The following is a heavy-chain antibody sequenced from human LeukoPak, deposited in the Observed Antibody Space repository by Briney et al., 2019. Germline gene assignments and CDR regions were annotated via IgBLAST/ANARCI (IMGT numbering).Heavy chain of an antibody. CDR1: GFTFGNYA. D-gene: IGHD3-16*01. Sequence: GGSLRLSCEVSGFTFGNYAMSWVRRAPGKGVEGISGISASGHYTYTADSLKGRVTISRDNSKNTLYLQMNSLRAEDTALYYCAKDGSWGDYYFYFYIDVWGKGTTVTVSS. V-gene: IGHV3-23*01. CDR2: ISASGHYT. J-gene: IGHJ6*03. CDR3: AKDGSWGDYYFYFYIDV.